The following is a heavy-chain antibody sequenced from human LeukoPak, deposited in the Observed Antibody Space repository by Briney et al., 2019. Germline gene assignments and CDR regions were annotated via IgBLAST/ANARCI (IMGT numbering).Heavy chain of an antibody. CDR3: ARVQGHPPNGLDI. CDR1: GFTFSSYW. J-gene: IGHJ3*02. Sequence: GGSLRLSCAASGFTFSSYWMHWVRQAPGKGLVWVSRINSDGSSTSYADAVKGRFTISRVNAKNTAYLQMNSLRAEDTAVYYCARVQGHPPNGLDIWGQGTMVTVSS. D-gene: IGHD2-8*01. V-gene: IGHV3-74*01. CDR2: INSDGSST.